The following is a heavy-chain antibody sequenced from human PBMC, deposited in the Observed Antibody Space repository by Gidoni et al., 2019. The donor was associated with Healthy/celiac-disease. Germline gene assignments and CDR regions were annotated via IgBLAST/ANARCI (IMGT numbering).Heavy chain of an antibody. CDR2: ISGSGGST. J-gene: IGHJ4*02. V-gene: IGHV3-23*01. D-gene: IGHD2-21*01. CDR3: AKAQSCGGDCYPTQSPLYSFDY. Sequence: EVQLLESGGGLVQPGGSLRLSCAASGFTFSSHAMSWVRQAPGKGLEWVSAISGSGGSTYYADSVKGRFTISRDNSKNTLYLQMNSLRAEDTAVYYCAKAQSCGGDCYPTQSPLYSFDYWGQGTLVTVSS. CDR1: GFTFSSHA.